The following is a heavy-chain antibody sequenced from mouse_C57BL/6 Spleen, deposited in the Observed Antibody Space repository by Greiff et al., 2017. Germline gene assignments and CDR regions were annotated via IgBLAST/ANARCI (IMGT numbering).Heavy chain of an antibody. CDR1: GYTFTDHT. D-gene: IGHD2-1*01. CDR3: ATIYYGNYRAMDY. Sequence: QVQLQQSDAELVKPGASVKISCKVSGYTFTDHTIHWMKQRPEQGLEWIGYIYPSGGSTKYNEKFKGKATLTADKSSNTAYMQLNSLTSEDSAVYFCATIYYGNYRAMDYWGQGTAVTVSS. CDR2: IYPSGGST. V-gene: IGHV1-78*01. J-gene: IGHJ4*01.